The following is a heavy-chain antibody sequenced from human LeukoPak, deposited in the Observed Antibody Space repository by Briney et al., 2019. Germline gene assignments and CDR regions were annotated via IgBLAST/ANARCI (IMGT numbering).Heavy chain of an antibody. V-gene: IGHV1-18*04. J-gene: IGHJ4*02. D-gene: IGHD2-2*02. CDR3: ARGSFCSSTSRYTYYFDY. Sequence: EASVKVSCKASGYTFTSYGISWVRQAPGQGLEWMGWISAYNGNTNYAQKLQGRVTMTTDTSTSTAYMELRSLRSDGTAVYYCARGSFCSSTSRYTYYFDYWGQGTLVTVSS. CDR2: ISAYNGNT. CDR1: GYTFTSYG.